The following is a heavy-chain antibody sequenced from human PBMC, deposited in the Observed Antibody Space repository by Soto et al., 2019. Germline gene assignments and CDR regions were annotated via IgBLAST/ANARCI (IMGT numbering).Heavy chain of an antibody. J-gene: IGHJ3*02. CDR1: ADSISSYY. Sequence: SETLSFTCSVSADSISSYYWSWIRQPPGKGLEWIGYIYYSGSTNYNPSLKSRVTISVDTSKNQFSLKLSSVTAADTAMYYCARLYCSGGTCDAFDIWGQGTMVTVSS. CDR3: ARLYCSGGTCDAFDI. CDR2: IYYSGST. D-gene: IGHD2-15*01. V-gene: IGHV4-59*13.